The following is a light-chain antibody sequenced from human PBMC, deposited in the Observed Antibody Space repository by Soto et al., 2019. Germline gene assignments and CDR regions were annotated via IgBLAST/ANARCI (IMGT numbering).Light chain of an antibody. J-gene: IGKJ1*01. V-gene: IGKV1-39*01. CDR2: TTS. CDR1: QNVENY. CDR3: QQTNSSPLT. Sequence: VPISKCPAPLSASVGDRGARACRASQNVENYLAWYQQKPGKAPKLLIHTTSTLQSGAPSRLSGSGSGADYTLTINSLQPEDLATYYCQQTNSSPLTFGQGTKVDIK.